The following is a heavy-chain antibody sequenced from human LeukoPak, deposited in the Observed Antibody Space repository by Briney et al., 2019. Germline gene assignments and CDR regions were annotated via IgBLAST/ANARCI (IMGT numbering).Heavy chain of an antibody. V-gene: IGHV3-23*01. CDR1: GFTFSSYG. CDR2: ISGSGGST. D-gene: IGHD3-16*01. Sequence: PGGTLRLSCAASGFTFSSYGMSWVRQAPGKGLEWVSAISGSGGSTYYADSVKGRFTISRDNSKNTLYLQMNSLRAEDTAMYYCAKDDDWGRYKHWGQGTLVTVSS. CDR3: AKDDDWGRYKH. J-gene: IGHJ1*01.